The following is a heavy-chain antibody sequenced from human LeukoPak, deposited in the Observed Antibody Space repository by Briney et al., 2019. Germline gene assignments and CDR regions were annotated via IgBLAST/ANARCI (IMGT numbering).Heavy chain of an antibody. J-gene: IGHJ4*02. CDR2: IYYSGST. CDR3: ARSTIAVWGGFDY. V-gene: IGHV4-59*01. D-gene: IGHD6-19*01. Sequence: SETLSLTCTVSGGSISSYYWSWIRQPPGKGLEWIGYIYYSGSTNYNPSLKSRVTISVDTSKNQFSLKLSSVTAADTAVYHCARSTIAVWGGFDYWGQGTLVTVSS. CDR1: GGSISSYY.